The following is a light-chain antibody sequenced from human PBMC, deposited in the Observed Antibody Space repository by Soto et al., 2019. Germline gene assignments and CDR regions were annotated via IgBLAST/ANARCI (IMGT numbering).Light chain of an antibody. CDR1: SSDVGGYNY. CDR3: SSYTSSSTLYV. CDR2: DVS. V-gene: IGLV2-14*03. Sequence: QSVLTQPASVSGSPGQSITISCTGTSSDVGGYNYVSWYQHHPGKAPKLIIFDVSNRPSGVSNPFSGSKSGNTASLTISALQPEDEADYYCSSYTSSSTLYVFGTGTKVTV. J-gene: IGLJ1*01.